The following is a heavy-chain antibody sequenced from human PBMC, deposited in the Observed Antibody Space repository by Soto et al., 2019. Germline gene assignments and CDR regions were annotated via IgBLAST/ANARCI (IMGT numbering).Heavy chain of an antibody. D-gene: IGHD1-26*01. V-gene: IGHV1-18*01. CDR2: ISAYNANT. CDR1: GYTFTSYG. CDR3: ARDRLGATGDY. Sequence: ASVKVSCKASGYTFTSYGISWVRQAPGQGLEWMGWISAYNANTNYAQKLQGRVTMTTDTSTSTSYMELRSLRSDDTAVYFCARDRLGATGDYWGQGTLVTVSS. J-gene: IGHJ4*02.